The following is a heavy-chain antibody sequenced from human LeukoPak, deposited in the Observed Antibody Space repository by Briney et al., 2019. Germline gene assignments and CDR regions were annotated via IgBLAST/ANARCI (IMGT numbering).Heavy chain of an antibody. J-gene: IGHJ4*02. V-gene: IGHV1-2*02. CDR1: GYTFTGCY. Sequence: ASVKVSCKAPGYTFTGCYMHWVRQAPGQGLEWMGWISPSGGTDYAQKFQGRVTMTRDTSITTAYIELDSLRSDDTAVYYCARDHYYSSGSPSFDYWGQGTLVTVSS. D-gene: IGHD3-10*01. CDR3: ARDHYYSSGSPSFDY. CDR2: ISPSGGT.